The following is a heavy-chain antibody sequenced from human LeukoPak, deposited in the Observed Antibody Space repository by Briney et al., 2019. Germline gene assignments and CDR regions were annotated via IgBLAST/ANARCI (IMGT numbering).Heavy chain of an antibody. CDR2: IYYSGST. D-gene: IGHD6-6*01. Sequence: PSETLSLTCTVSGGSISSSSYYWGWIRQPPGKGLEWIGSIYYSGSTYYNPSLKSRVTISVDTSKNQFSLKLSSVTAADTAVYYCARQRPLLEYSSSIWFDPWGQGTLVTVSS. CDR1: GGSISSSSYY. V-gene: IGHV4-39*01. J-gene: IGHJ5*02. CDR3: ARQRPLLEYSSSIWFDP.